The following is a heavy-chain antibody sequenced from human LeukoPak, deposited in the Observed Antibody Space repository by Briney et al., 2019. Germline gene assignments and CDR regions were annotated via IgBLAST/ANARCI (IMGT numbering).Heavy chain of an antibody. J-gene: IGHJ4*02. Sequence: EASETLSLTCTASGGSISSGSYYWSWIRQPAGKGLEWIGRIYTSGSTNYNPSLKSRVTISVDTSKNQFSLKLSSVTAADTAVYYCARVPYSSGWYRSYFDYWGQGTLVTVSS. CDR1: GGSISSGSYY. D-gene: IGHD6-19*01. V-gene: IGHV4-61*02. CDR3: ARVPYSSGWYRSYFDY. CDR2: IYTSGST.